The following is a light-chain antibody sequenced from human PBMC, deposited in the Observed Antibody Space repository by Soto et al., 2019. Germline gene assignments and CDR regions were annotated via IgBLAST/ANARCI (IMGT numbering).Light chain of an antibody. CDR1: SSNIGSNT. J-gene: IGLJ2*01. Sequence: QSVLTQPPSASGTPGQRVTISCSGSSSNIGSNTVNWYQQLPGTAPKLLIYSNNQRPSGVPDRFPGSKSGTSASLAISGLQSEDEADYYCAAWDDSLNGHVVLGGGTKVTVL. V-gene: IGLV1-44*01. CDR3: AAWDDSLNGHVV. CDR2: SNN.